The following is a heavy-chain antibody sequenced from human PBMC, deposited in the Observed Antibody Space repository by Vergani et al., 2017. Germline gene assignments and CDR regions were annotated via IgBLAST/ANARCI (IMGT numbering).Heavy chain of an antibody. CDR2: TRNKANSYTT. CDR3: AKDHHATSYYYYYMDV. J-gene: IGHJ6*03. Sequence: EMQLVESGGGLVQPGGSLRLSCAASGFTFSDHYMDWVRQAPGKGLEWVGRTRNKANSYTTEYAASVKGRFIVSRDASESSLYLQMNSLRAEDTAVYYCAKDHHATSYYYYYMDVWGKGTTVTVSS. CDR1: GFTFSDHY. V-gene: IGHV3-72*01.